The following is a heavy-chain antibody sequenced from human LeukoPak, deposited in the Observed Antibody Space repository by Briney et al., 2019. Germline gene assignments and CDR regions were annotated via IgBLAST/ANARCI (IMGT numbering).Heavy chain of an antibody. CDR1: GFTFSSYA. D-gene: IGHD6-13*01. J-gene: IGHJ5*02. CDR2: ISGSGGST. CDR3: AEETGYSSSWYWFDP. V-gene: IGHV3-23*01. Sequence: GGSLRLSCAASGFTFSSYAMSWVRQAPGKGLEWVSAISGSGGSTYYADSVKGRFTISRDNSKNTLYLQMNSLRAEDTAVYYCAEETGYSSSWYWFDPWGQGTLVTVSS.